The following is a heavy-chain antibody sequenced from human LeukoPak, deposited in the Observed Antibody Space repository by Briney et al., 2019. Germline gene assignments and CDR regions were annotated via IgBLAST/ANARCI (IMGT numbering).Heavy chain of an antibody. CDR1: GFTFSAYA. CDR2: IAYSGADT. D-gene: IGHD4-17*01. V-gene: IGHV3-23*01. J-gene: IGHJ4*02. Sequence: GGSLRLSCAVSGFTFSAYALTWVRQAPGKGLEWFSTIAYSGADTYYADSVKGRFTISRDNSKNTLYLQMNSLRAEDTAAYYCAKDSASTVTSVDYWGQGTLVTVSS. CDR3: AKDSASTVTSVDY.